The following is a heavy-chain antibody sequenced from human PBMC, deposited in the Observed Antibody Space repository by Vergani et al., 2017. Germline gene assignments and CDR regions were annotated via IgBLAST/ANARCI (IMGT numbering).Heavy chain of an antibody. V-gene: IGHV4-61*02. CDR3: ARGGVTIFGGEYYYYGMDV. Sequence: QVQLQESGPGLVKPSQTLSLTCTVSGGSISSGSYSWTWIRQPAGKGLEWIGRVYISGNTNYNPSLKSRVTISVDTSKNQFSLKLSSVTAADTAVYYCARGGVTIFGGEYYYYGMDVWGQGTTVTVSS. D-gene: IGHD3-3*01. CDR2: VYISGNT. J-gene: IGHJ6*02. CDR1: GGSISSGSYS.